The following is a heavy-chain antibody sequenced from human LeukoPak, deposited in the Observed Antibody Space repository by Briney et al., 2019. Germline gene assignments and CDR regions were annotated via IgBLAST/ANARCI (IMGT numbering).Heavy chain of an antibody. V-gene: IGHV1-2*02. D-gene: IGHD5-12*01. Sequence: GASVKVSCKASGYTFTGYYMHWVRQAPGQGLEWMGWINPNSGGTNYAQKFQGRVTMTRDTSISTAYMELSRLRSDDTAMYYCARDVGYSGYDGGFDYWGQGTLVTVSS. J-gene: IGHJ4*02. CDR1: GYTFTGYY. CDR3: ARDVGYSGYDGGFDY. CDR2: INPNSGGT.